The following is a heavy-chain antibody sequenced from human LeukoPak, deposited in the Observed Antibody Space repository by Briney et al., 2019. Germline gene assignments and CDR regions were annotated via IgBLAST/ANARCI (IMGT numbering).Heavy chain of an antibody. CDR2: VDGGGGAT. Sequence: PGGSLRLSCAASGFTFSNYAMCWIRQAPGEGLEWVSAVDGGGGATFYADSVKGRFTISRDSSKNTLYLQMNSLRAEDTAVYYCARAPWSGFPGGAGASDVWGQGTMVTVSS. CDR3: ARAPWSGFPGGAGASDV. V-gene: IGHV3-23*01. CDR1: GFTFSNYA. D-gene: IGHD3-3*01. J-gene: IGHJ3*01.